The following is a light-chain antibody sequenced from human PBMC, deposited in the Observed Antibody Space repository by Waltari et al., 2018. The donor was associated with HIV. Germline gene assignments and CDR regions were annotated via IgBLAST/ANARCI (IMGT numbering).Light chain of an antibody. J-gene: IGLJ2*01. CDR1: SSDIGGYNY. Sequence: QSALTQPPSVSGSPGQTVTISCTVTSSDIGGYNYASWYRQFPGKAPSVIIHDVKKGHSGVPDRFSGSKSGNTASLTISGLQTDDEGDYYCCSYAGNSDVVFGGGTTLTVL. CDR3: CSYAGNSDVV. V-gene: IGLV2-11*01. CDR2: DVK.